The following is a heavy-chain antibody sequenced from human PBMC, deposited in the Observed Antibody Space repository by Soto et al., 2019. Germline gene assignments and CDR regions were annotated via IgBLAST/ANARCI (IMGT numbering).Heavy chain of an antibody. D-gene: IGHD2-21*01. CDR3: AQTQSALLQ. Sequence: EVQVLESGGNLVQPGESLRLSCAASGFTFRNYAMTWVRQAPGKGLEWVSVIIPNGDTTYYADSVKGRFTISRDNSKNTLYMQMNSLRAEDTALYYCAQTQSALLQWGQGTLVTVYS. CDR1: GFTFRNYA. CDR2: IIPNGDTT. J-gene: IGHJ4*02. V-gene: IGHV3-23*01.